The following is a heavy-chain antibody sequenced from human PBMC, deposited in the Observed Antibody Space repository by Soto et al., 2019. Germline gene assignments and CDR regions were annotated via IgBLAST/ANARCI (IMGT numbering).Heavy chain of an antibody. D-gene: IGHD3-10*02. Sequence: AASVKVSCKASGYTFTTYAIHWVRQAPGQRLEWMGWVNAENGNTKYSQKFQGRVTITVDTSASTAYMEMSSLRSKDTAVYYCARDIFGLLTLGVSDFWGQGTLVTVSS. CDR3: ARDIFGLLTLGVSDF. CDR2: VNAENGNT. V-gene: IGHV1-3*01. CDR1: GYTFTTYA. J-gene: IGHJ4*02.